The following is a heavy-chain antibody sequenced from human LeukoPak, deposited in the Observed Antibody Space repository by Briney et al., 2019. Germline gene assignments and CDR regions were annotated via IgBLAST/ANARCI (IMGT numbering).Heavy chain of an antibody. Sequence: ASVKVSCKASGYTFTGYYMHWVRQAPGQGLEWMGWINPNSGGTNYAQKFQGRVTMTRDTSISTAYMELSRLRSDDTAVYYCARDLTGRGCWFDPWGQGTLVTVSS. J-gene: IGHJ5*02. CDR3: ARDLTGRGCWFDP. CDR1: GYTFTGYY. D-gene: IGHD2-15*01. V-gene: IGHV1-2*02. CDR2: INPNSGGT.